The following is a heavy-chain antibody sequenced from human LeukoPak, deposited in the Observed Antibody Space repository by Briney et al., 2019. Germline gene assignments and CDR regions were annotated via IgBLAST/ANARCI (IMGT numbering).Heavy chain of an antibody. V-gene: IGHV4-61*08. Sequence: PSETLSLTCTVSGGSISSGGYYWSWIRQHPGKGLEWIGYIYNSGSTIYNPSLRSRVTISVDTSKNQFSLKLNSVTAADTAVYYCVRDRELTYWSQGTLVTVSS. CDR3: VRDRELTY. J-gene: IGHJ4*02. CDR2: IYNSGST. D-gene: IGHD1-26*01. CDR1: GGSISSGGYY.